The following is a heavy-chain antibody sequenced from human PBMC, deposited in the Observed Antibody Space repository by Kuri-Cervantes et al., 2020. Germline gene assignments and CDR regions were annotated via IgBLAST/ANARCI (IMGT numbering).Heavy chain of an antibody. Sequence: GGSLRLSCKGSGYSFTSYWIGWVRQAPGQGLEWMGGIIPIFGTANYAQKFQGRVTITADESTSTAYMELSSLRSEETAVYYCARDISGWYDYWGQGTLVTVS. V-gene: IGHV1-69*01. CDR3: ARDISGWYDY. CDR1: GYSFTSYW. CDR2: IIPIFGTA. J-gene: IGHJ4*02. D-gene: IGHD6-19*01.